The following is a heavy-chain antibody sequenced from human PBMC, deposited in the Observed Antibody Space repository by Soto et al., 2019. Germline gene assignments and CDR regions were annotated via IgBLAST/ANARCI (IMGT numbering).Heavy chain of an antibody. J-gene: IGHJ5*02. D-gene: IGHD6-13*01. CDR2: IIGDGRRT. CDR1: GFTFSSSW. CDR3: ARVLTGSWNWFDP. V-gene: IGHV3-74*01. Sequence: EVQLVESGGGLVQPGESLRLSCAASGFTFSSSWMNWVRQAPGKGLVWVSRIIGDGRRTNYADSVKGRFTVSRDNAKNTQYLQMNSLRAEDTAVYYCARVLTGSWNWFDPWGQGTLVTVSS.